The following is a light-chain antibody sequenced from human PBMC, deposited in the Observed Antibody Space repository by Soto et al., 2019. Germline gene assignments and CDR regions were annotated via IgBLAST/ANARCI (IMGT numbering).Light chain of an antibody. CDR2: ATS. V-gene: IGKV3-20*01. Sequence: IVLTQSPGTLSLSPGETATLSCRASQTVSNSFFAWYQQRPGQAPRLLMIATSKTATGIPARFSGSGSGTDFTLTISSLEPEDFAVYYCQEYGTSRTFGQGTKVDIK. CDR1: QTVSNSF. CDR3: QEYGTSRT. J-gene: IGKJ1*01.